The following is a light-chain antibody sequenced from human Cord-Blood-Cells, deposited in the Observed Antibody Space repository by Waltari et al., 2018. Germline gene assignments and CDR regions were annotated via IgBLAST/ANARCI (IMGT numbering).Light chain of an antibody. J-gene: IGLJ3*02. CDR3: MIWHSSAWV. Sequence: QAVLTQPSSLSASPGASASLTCTLRSGINVGTYRIYWYQQTPGSPPQYRLRYKSDSDKQQGSGVPSRFSGSKDASANAGILLISGLQSEDEADYYCMIWHSSAWVFGGGTKLTVL. CDR1: SGINVGTYR. V-gene: IGLV5-45*02. CDR2: YKSDSDK.